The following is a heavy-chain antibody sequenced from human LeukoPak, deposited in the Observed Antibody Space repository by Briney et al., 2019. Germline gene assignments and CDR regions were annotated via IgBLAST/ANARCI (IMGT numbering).Heavy chain of an antibody. CDR3: AKDPYYYDSSGYTGDAFDI. CDR1: GFTFSSYG. CDR2: ISYDGSNK. V-gene: IGHV3-30*18. D-gene: IGHD3-22*01. Sequence: GRSLRLSCAASGFTFSSYGMHWVRQAPGKGLEWVAVISYDGSNKYYADSVKGRFTISRDNSKNTLYLQMNSLRAEDTAVYYCAKDPYYYDSSGYTGDAFDIWGQGTMVTVSS. J-gene: IGHJ3*02.